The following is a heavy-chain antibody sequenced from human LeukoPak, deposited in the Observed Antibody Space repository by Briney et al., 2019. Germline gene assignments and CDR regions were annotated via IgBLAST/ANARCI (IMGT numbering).Heavy chain of an antibody. J-gene: IGHJ4*02. CDR2: VVQDGSDR. Sequence: GGSLRLSCAASGFTFSSYWMSWVRQAPVKGLEWVANVVQDGSDRYYVDSVKGRFTISRDNAKNSLYLQMNSLRAEDTAVYYCARNNYYARDYWGQGTLVTVSS. D-gene: IGHD1-26*01. CDR3: ARNNYYARDY. CDR1: GFTFSSYW. V-gene: IGHV3-7*01.